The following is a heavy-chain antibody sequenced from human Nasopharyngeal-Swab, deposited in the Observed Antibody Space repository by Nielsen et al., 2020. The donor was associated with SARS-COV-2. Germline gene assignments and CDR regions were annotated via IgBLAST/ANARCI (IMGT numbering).Heavy chain of an antibody. CDR1: GFTFSSYA. CDR2: ISGSGGST. V-gene: IGHV3-23*01. J-gene: IGHJ2*01. D-gene: IGHD1-26*01. Sequence: GESLKISCAASGFTFSSYAMSWVRQAPGKGLEWVSAISGSGGSTHYADSVKGRFTISRDNSKNTLYLQMNSLRAEDTAVYYCAKAQGAITYWYFDLWGRGTLVTVSS. CDR3: AKAQGAITYWYFDL.